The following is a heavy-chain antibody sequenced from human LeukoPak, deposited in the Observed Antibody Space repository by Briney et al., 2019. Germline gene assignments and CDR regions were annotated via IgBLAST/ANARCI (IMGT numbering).Heavy chain of an antibody. CDR2: IRSKANSYAA. CDR3: TRQARSYFYGDDWYFDL. J-gene: IGHJ2*01. V-gene: IGHV3-73*01. Sequence: GGSLRLSCAASGFTFSGSAMHWVRQASGKGLEWVGRIRSKANSYAAAYAASVKGRFTISRDDSKNTAYLQMNSLKTEDTAVYYCTRQARSYFYGDDWYFDLWGRGTLVTVSS. CDR1: GFTFSGSA. D-gene: IGHD4-17*01.